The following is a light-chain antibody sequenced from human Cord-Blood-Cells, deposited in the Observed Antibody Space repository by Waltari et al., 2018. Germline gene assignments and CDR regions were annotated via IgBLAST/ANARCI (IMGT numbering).Light chain of an antibody. CDR3: SSYTSSSTLYV. CDR1: SSDVGGYNY. J-gene: IGLJ1*01. V-gene: IGLV2-14*01. CDR2: EVS. Sequence: QSALTQPASVSGSPGQSITISCTGTSSDVGGYNYVSWYQQHPGKAPKLMIYEVSNRPSGFSNRSAGSKSGNTASLTISGLQAEDEADYYCSSYTSSSTLYVFGTGTKVTVL.